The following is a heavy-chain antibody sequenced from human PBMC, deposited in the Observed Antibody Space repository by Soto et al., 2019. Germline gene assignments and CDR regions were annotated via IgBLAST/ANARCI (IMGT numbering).Heavy chain of an antibody. CDR2: IYQSGNT. CDR1: GGSVSSSHW. CDR3: AREGGYGAIFDY. V-gene: IGHV4-4*02. D-gene: IGHD5-12*01. J-gene: IGHJ4*02. Sequence: QVQLQESGPGLVKPSGTLSLTCAVSGGSVSSSHWWSWVRQPPGKGLEWIGEIYQSGNTNYNPPLKSRVTISVDKSKNHFSLKLSSVTAADTAVYYCAREGGYGAIFDYWGQGTLVTVSS.